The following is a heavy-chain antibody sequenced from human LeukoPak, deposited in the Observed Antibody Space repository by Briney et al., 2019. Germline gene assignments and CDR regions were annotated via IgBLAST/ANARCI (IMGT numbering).Heavy chain of an antibody. CDR2: IYYSGTI. CDR1: GVSISSYY. D-gene: IGHD3-9*01. Sequence: SETLSLTCNLSGVSISSYYWSWIRQPPGKGLAWIGFIYYSGTINYNPSLKSRVTISVDTSKNQFSLKLSSVTAADTAVYYCAGGAPWLSSSAWAFDIWGQGTMVTVSS. CDR3: AGGAPWLSSSAWAFDI. J-gene: IGHJ3*02. V-gene: IGHV4-59*01.